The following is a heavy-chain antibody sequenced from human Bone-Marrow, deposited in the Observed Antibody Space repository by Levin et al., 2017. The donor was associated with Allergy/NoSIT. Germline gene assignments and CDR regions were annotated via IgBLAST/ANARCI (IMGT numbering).Heavy chain of an antibody. V-gene: IGHV4-39*01. CDR1: GGSISSSSYY. Sequence: SETLSLTCTVSGGSISSSSYYWGWIRQPPGKGLEWIGSIYYSGSTYYNPSLKSRVTISVDTSKNQFSLKLSSVTAADTAVYYCARLRNYEEGHFDYWGQGTLVTVSS. CDR3: ARLRNYEEGHFDY. J-gene: IGHJ4*02. D-gene: IGHD1-7*01. CDR2: IYYSGST.